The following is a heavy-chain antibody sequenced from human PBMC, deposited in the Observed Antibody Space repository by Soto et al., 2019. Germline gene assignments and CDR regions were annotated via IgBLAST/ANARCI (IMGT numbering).Heavy chain of an antibody. CDR1: GGSVSSGSYY. CDR3: ARESGVYYGSGSYYFDY. J-gene: IGHJ4*02. Sequence: LSLTCTVSGGSVSSGSYYWSWIRQPPGKGLEWIGYIYYSGSTNYNPSLKSRVTISVDTSKNQLSLKLSSVTAAETAVYYCARESGVYYGSGSYYFDYWGQGTLVTVSS. V-gene: IGHV4-61*01. CDR2: IYYSGST. D-gene: IGHD3-10*01.